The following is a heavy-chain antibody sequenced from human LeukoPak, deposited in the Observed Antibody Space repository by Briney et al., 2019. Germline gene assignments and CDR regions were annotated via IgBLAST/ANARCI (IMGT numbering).Heavy chain of an antibody. J-gene: IGHJ6*03. V-gene: IGHV4-34*01. CDR3: PRVSPFRQQWLVSPNYYYYMDV. CDR2: INHSGST. CDR1: GGSFSGYY. Sequence: SETLSLTCAVYGGSFSGYYWSWIRQPPGKGLEWIGEINHSGSTNYNPSLKSRVTISVDTSKNQFSLKLSSVTAADTAVYYCPRVSPFRQQWLVSPNYYYYMDVWGKGTTVTVSS. D-gene: IGHD6-19*01.